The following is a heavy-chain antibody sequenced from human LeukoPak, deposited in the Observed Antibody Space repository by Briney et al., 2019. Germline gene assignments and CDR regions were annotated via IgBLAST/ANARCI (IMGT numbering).Heavy chain of an antibody. CDR1: GGSFSGYY. D-gene: IGHD5-12*01. CDR2: ITHSGST. CDR3: ARVSGGRYSGYDMDY. J-gene: IGHJ4*02. Sequence: SETLSLTCAVYGGSFSGYYWSWIRQPPGKGLEWIGEITHSGSTNYNPSLKSRVTISVDTSKNQFSLKLSSVTAADTAVYYCARVSGGRYSGYDMDYWGQGTLVTVSS. V-gene: IGHV4-34*01.